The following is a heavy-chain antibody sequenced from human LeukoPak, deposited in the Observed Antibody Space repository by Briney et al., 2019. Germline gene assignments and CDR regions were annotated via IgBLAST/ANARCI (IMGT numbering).Heavy chain of an antibody. CDR1: GGSIRRSSYY. CDR3: ARIPYYDNSVVDV. D-gene: IGHD3-22*01. V-gene: IGHV4-39*07. J-gene: IGHJ6*02. CDR2: IYYSGST. Sequence: SETLSLTCTVSGGSIRRSSYYWGWIRQPPGKGLEWIGNIYYSGSTYYNPTLKSRVTISVDTSKNQFSLKLSSVTAADTAVYYCARIPYYDNSVVDVWGQGTTVTVSS.